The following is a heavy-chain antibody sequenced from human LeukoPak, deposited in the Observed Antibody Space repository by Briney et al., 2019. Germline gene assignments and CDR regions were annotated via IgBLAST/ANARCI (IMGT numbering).Heavy chain of an antibody. CDR2: IYTSGST. J-gene: IGHJ5*02. V-gene: IGHV4-4*07. CDR3: ARVMKSYDFWSGYYTGFDP. CDR1: GGSISSYY. D-gene: IGHD3-3*01. Sequence: SETLSLTCTVSGGSISSYYWSWIRQPAGKGLEWIGRIYTSGSTNYNPSLKSRVTMSVDTSKNQFSLKLSSVTAADTAVYYCARVMKSYDFWSGYYTGFDPWGQGTLVTVSS.